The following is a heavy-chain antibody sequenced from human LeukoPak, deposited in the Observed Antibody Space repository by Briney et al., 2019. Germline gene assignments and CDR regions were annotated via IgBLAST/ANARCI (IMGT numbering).Heavy chain of an antibody. D-gene: IGHD2-2*01. V-gene: IGHV4-59*11. CDR1: GGSLSSHY. Sequence: SQTLSLTCSVSGGSLSSHYWSWIRQPPGKGLERIGHIHDTGSTFYNPSLRGRVTISLDTSNNQFSLKLTSMTAADTAVYYCARFSSGCSTSSCYLTYWGQRTPVTVS. CDR2: IHDTGST. CDR3: ARFSSGCSTSSCYLTY. J-gene: IGHJ4*02.